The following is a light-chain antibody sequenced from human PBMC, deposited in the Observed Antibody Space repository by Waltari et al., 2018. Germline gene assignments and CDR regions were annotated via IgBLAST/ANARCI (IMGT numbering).Light chain of an antibody. J-gene: IGKJ1*01. V-gene: IGKV4-1*01. CDR1: QSIFYNSNDKNY. CDR3: QQYYSRRT. CDR2: WAS. Sequence: DISMTHSQDLLALCLGARATINCRSSQSIFYNSNDKNYLSWYQQKPGQPPKLLIYWASTRYSGVPERFSGSGSGTDFSLTISSLQPEDVAVYYCQQYYSRRTFGRGTRVEIK.